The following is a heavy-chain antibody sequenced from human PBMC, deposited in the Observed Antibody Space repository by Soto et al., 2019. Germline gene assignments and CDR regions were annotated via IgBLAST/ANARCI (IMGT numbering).Heavy chain of an antibody. D-gene: IGHD6-13*01. CDR1: NGSLSNSY. CDR3: ARSSHKESLFNP. J-gene: IGHJ5*02. V-gene: IGHV4-4*07. Sequence: QVQLQESGPGLVKPSEPLSLSCTVSNGSLSNSYWNWIRQPAGQELEWIGRIYTSGSTNYNPSLRNRVTISLDTSKHQFSLKRNSVTAADTAVYYCARSSHKESLFNPWGQGTLFTVSS. CDR2: IYTSGST.